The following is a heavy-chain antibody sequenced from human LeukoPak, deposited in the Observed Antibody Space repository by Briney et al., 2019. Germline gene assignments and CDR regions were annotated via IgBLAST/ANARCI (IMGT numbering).Heavy chain of an antibody. J-gene: IGHJ5*01. V-gene: IGHV4-39*02. CDR3: VRNDGRGGATRGAFDS. CDR2: VYYGRTT. D-gene: IGHD4/OR15-4a*01. Sequence: SETLSLTCTVSAGSFISSSHHWGWIRQSPGKGLEWIGTVYYGRTTYYNPSLDGRVTISLDTSANHFSLQLNSVTAADTAVYYCVRNDGRGGATRGAFDSGGQGSLVTVSS. CDR1: AGSFISSSHH.